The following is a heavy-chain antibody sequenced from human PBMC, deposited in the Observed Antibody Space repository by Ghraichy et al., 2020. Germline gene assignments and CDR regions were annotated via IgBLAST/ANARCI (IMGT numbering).Heavy chain of an antibody. CDR1: GYTFTDYY. J-gene: IGHJ5*02. V-gene: IGHV1-2*02. CDR3: ARDDAGWFDP. Sequence: ASVKVSCKASGYTFTDYYMYWVRQAPGQGLEWMGWINPNSGGTNYAQNFQGRVTMTRDTSISTAYMELISLRSDDTAVYYCARDDAGWFDPWGQGTLVMVSS. CDR2: INPNSGGT.